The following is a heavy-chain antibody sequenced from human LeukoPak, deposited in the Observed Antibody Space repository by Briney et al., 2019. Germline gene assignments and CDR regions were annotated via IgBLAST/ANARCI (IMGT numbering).Heavy chain of an antibody. CDR1: GFTFSSYT. CDR3: SIPYYHDSRNV. D-gene: IGHD3-22*01. J-gene: IGHJ6*04. V-gene: IGHV3-48*01. Sequence: PGGTLRLSCAASGFTFSSYTMNLVRQAPGKGLEWISYISSSHSTVYYADSVQSRCTISRDNAKNSLYLQMNSLRAEDTAVYYCSIPYYHDSRNVWGKGTTVTVSS. CDR2: ISSSHSTV.